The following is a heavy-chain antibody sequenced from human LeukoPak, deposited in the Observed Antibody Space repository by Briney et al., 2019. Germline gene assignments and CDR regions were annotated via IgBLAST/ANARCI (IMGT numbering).Heavy chain of an antibody. CDR3: AREIKAARPNYYYYYMDV. Sequence: GGSLRLSCAACGFTFSSYWMSWVRQAPGKGLEWVANIKQDGSEKYYVDSVKGRFTISRDNAKNSLYLQMNSLRAEDTAVYYCAREIKAARPNYYYYYMDVWGKGTTVTVSS. V-gene: IGHV3-7*01. D-gene: IGHD6-6*01. CDR2: IKQDGSEK. J-gene: IGHJ6*03. CDR1: GFTFSSYW.